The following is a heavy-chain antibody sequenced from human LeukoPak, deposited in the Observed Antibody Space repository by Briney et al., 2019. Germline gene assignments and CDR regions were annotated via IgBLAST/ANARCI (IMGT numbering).Heavy chain of an antibody. CDR1: GGTFSSYA. CDR2: IIPIFGTA. V-gene: IGHV1-69*05. D-gene: IGHD6-6*01. Sequence: GASVKVSCKASGGTFSSYAISWVRQAPGEGLEWMGGIIPIFGTANYAQKFQGRVTITTDESTSTAYMELSSLRSEDTAVYYCAPEYSSFNWFDPWGQGTLVTVSS. CDR3: APEYSSFNWFDP. J-gene: IGHJ5*02.